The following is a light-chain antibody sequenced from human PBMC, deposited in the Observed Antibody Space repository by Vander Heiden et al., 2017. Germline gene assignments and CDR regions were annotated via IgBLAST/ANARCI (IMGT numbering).Light chain of an antibody. CDR1: RSDVGGYNY. CDR2: EVT. CDR3: SSYTSSSTLDV. V-gene: IGLV2-14*01. Sequence: QSALTQPASLSGSPRQSIPISRTGTRSDVGGYNYVSWYQQHPGKAPQLMIYEVTNRPSGVSNRFSGSKSGNTASLTISGLQAEDEADCYCSSYTSSSTLDVFGTGTK. J-gene: IGLJ1*01.